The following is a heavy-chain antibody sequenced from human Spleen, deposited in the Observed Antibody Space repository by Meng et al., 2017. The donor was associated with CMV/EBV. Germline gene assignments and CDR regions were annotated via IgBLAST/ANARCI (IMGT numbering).Heavy chain of an antibody. D-gene: IGHD2-2*01. J-gene: IGHJ6*02. CDR1: GLTFTNAW. Sequence: GGSLRLSCAASGLTFTNAWMSWVRQAPGKGLEWVGRIKSKTDGGTTDYTAPVKGRFTISRDDSKNTLSLQMNSLKTDHTAVYYCTTDPYCISTTCFDYYYYGMDVCGQGTTVPFSS. V-gene: IGHV3-15*01. CDR3: TTDPYCISTTCFDYYYYGMDV. CDR2: IKSKTDGGTT.